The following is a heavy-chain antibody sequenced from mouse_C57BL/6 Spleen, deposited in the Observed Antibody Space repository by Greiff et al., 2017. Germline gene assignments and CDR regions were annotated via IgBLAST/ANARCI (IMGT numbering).Heavy chain of an antibody. D-gene: IGHD1-1*01. CDR3: ARPYYGSSPAWFAY. CDR1: GFTFSSYG. Sequence: VQLQQSGGDLVKPGGSLKLSCAASGFTFSSYGMSWVRQTPDKRLEWVATISSGGSYTYYPDSVKGRFTISRDNAKNTLYLQMSSLKSEDTAMYYCARPYYGSSPAWFAYWGQGTLVTVSA. CDR2: ISSGGSYT. V-gene: IGHV5-6*01. J-gene: IGHJ3*01.